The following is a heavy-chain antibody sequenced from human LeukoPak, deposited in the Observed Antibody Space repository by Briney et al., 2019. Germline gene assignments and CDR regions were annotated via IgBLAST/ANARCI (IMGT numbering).Heavy chain of an antibody. CDR2: IYSGGST. CDR1: GFTVSSNY. J-gene: IGHJ4*02. V-gene: IGHV3-53*01. D-gene: IGHD3-16*01. Sequence: GGSLRLSCAASGFTVSSNYMSWVRQAPGKGLEWVSVIYSGGSTYYADSVKGRFTISRDNSKNTLYLQMNSLRAEDTAVYYCARGLGWGDLGGPFDYGGQGPLVPVPS. CDR3: ARGLGWGDLGGPFDY.